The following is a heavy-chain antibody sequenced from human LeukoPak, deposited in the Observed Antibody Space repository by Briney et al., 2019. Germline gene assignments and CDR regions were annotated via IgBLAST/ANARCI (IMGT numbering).Heavy chain of an antibody. CDR3: ARDSDAAYNWNYSPSGY. V-gene: IGHV1-2*02. CDR1: GYTLTGYY. J-gene: IGHJ4*02. CDR2: INPNSGGT. Sequence: ASVKVSCEASGYTLTGYYMHWVRQAPGQGLEWMGWINPNSGGTNYAQTFQGRVTMTRDTSISTAYMELSRLRSDDTAVYYCARDSDAAYNWNYSPSGYWGQGTLVTVSS. D-gene: IGHD1-7*01.